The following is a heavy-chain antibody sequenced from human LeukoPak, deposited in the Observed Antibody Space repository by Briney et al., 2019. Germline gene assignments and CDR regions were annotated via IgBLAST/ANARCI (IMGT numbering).Heavy chain of an antibody. V-gene: IGHV4-39*01. J-gene: IGHJ5*02. CDR2: IYYSGST. CDR1: GGSISSSSYY. CDR3: AGRGITIFGVVYSEFWFDP. Sequence: SETLSLTCTVSGGSISSSSYYWGWIRQPPGKGLEWIGSIYYSGSTYYNPSLKSRVTISVDTSKNQSSLKLSSVTAADTAVYYCAGRGITIFGVVYSEFWFDPWGQGTLVTVSS. D-gene: IGHD3-3*01.